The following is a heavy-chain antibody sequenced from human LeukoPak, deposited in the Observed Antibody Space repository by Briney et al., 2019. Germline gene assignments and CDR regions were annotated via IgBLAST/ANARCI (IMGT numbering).Heavy chain of an antibody. CDR2: IYSGGST. J-gene: IGHJ4*02. V-gene: IGHV3-66*02. CDR3: ARTIPQDYDSSGYPHFDY. Sequence: GGSMRLSWAAHGFPVSSNYMSWVRQAPGKGLEWVSVIYSGGSTYYADSVKGRFTISRDDSKNTLDLQMNSLRAEDTAVYYCARTIPQDYDSSGYPHFDYWGQGTLVTVSS. D-gene: IGHD3-22*01. CDR1: GFPVSSNY.